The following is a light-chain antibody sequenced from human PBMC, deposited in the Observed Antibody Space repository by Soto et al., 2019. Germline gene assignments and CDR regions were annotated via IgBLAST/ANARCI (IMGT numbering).Light chain of an antibody. J-gene: IGLJ1*01. Sequence: QSVLTQPPSVSAAPGQKVTISCSGTSSDVGGFNYVSWYQQHPGRAPKVLIYEVNKRPSGVPDRFSGSKSGSTASLTVSGLQAEDEAEYYCSSYAVTNIFVFGTG. V-gene: IGLV2-8*01. CDR1: SSDVGGFNY. CDR2: EVN. CDR3: SSYAVTNIFV.